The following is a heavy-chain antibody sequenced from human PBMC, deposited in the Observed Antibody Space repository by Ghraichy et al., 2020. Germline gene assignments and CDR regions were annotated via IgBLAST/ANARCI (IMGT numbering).Heavy chain of an antibody. Sequence: ESLNISCAVSGYSITNGYYWGWVRQPTGKGLEWIGSKSHSGSTGYNPSLRGRVTISLDTSKNEFSLNVSSVTAADTAVYYCAKLEYSGYEMGMSWGQGTLVTVSS. CDR3: AKLEYSGYEMGMS. V-gene: IGHV4-38-2*01. CDR2: KSHSGST. D-gene: IGHD5-12*01. CDR1: GYSITNGYY. J-gene: IGHJ5*02.